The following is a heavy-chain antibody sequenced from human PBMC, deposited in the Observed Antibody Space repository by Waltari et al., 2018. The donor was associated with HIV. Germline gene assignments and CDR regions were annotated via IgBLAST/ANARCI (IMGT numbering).Heavy chain of an antibody. CDR2: RSYDGSNK. CDR3: AKDPYYYDSSGYADYFDY. V-gene: IGHV3-30*18. CDR1: GFTFRSHG. D-gene: IGHD3-22*01. Sequence: QVQLVEPGGGVAQPGRSSRLSGAASGFTFRSHGMHRVRQAPGKGLEWVAVRSYDGSNKYYADSVKGRFTISRDNSKNTLYLQMNSLRAEDTAVYYCAKDPYYYDSSGYADYFDYWGQGTLVTVSS. J-gene: IGHJ4*02.